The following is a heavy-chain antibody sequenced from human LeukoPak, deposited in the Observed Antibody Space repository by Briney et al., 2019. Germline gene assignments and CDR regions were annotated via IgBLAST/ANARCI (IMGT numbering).Heavy chain of an antibody. CDR3: ARGVINGERGFNWFDP. CDR1: GYTFTSYY. V-gene: IGHV1-46*01. CDR2: INPSGGST. Sequence: GASVKVSCKASGYTFTSYYMHWVRQAPGQGLEWMGIINPSGGSTSYAQKFQGRVTMTRDTSTSTVYMELSSLRSEDTAVYYCARGVINGERGFNWFDPWGQGTLVTVSS. D-gene: IGHD2/OR15-2a*01. J-gene: IGHJ5*02.